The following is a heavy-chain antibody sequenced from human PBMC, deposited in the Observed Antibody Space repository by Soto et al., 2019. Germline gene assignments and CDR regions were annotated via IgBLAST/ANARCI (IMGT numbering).Heavy chain of an antibody. V-gene: IGHV1-69*12. D-gene: IGHD2-2*01. CDR2: IIPMFGTA. CDR1: GGTFSTYT. CDR3: ARRYCISTSCHYYGMDV. Sequence: QVQLVQSGAEVKKPGSSVKVSCKASGGTFSTYTINWVRQAPGQGLEWMGGIIPMFGTANYAQKFQGRVKITADDSTSTAYMELSSLRSEDTAVYYCARRYCISTSCHYYGMDVWGQGTTVTVSS. J-gene: IGHJ6*02.